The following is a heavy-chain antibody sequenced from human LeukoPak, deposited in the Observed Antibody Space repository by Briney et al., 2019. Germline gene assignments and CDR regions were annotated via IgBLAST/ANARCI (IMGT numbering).Heavy chain of an antibody. J-gene: IGHJ4*02. V-gene: IGHV3-21*01. Sequence: AGGSLRLSCAASGFTFSSYTTNWVRQAPGKGLEWVSSISSSSGYIYYADSVKGRFTISRDNAKNSLYLQMNSLRAEDTAVYYCARARDCSSTSCYAFDYWGQGTLVTVSS. CDR2: ISSSSGYI. CDR3: ARARDCSSTSCYAFDY. D-gene: IGHD2-2*01. CDR1: GFTFSSYT.